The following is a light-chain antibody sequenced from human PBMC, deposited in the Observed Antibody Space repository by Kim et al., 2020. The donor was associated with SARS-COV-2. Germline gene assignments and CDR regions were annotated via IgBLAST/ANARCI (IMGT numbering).Light chain of an antibody. V-gene: IGKV3-15*01. CDR2: GAS. CDR3: QKYKNWLSGT. Sequence: EIVMTQSPATLSVSPGERATLSCRASQSVSSNLAWYQQKPGQAPRLLIYGASTRATGIPARFSDSGSGTEFTLTISSLQSEDFAVYYCQKYKNWLSGTFGQGTKL. CDR1: QSVSSN. J-gene: IGKJ2*01.